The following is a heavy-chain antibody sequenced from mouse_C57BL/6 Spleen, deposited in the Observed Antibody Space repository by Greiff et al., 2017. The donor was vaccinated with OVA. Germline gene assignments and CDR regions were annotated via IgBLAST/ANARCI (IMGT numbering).Heavy chain of an antibody. CDR2: IDPSDSYN. D-gene: IGHD2-14*01. Sequence: QVQLQQPGAELVMPGASVKLSCKASGYTFTSYWMHWVKQRPGQGLEWIGEIDPSDSYNNYNQKFKGKSTLTVDKSSSTAYMQLSSLTSEDSAVYYCARQVRRDAMDYWGQGTSVTVSS. V-gene: IGHV1-69*01. CDR3: ARQVRRDAMDY. J-gene: IGHJ4*01. CDR1: GYTFTSYW.